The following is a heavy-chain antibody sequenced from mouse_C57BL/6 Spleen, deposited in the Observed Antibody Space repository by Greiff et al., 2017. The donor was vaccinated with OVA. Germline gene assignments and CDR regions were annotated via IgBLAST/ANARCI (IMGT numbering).Heavy chain of an antibody. V-gene: IGHV6-6*01. Sequence: EVQLVESGGGLVQPGGSMKLSCAASGFTFSDAWMDWVRQSPEKGLEWVAEIRNKANNHATYYAESVKGRFTISRDDSKSSVYLQMNSLRAEDTGIYYCTRDGYYPGPWFAYWGQGTLVTVSA. CDR3: TRDGYYPGPWFAY. CDR1: GFTFSDAW. CDR2: IRNKANNHAT. J-gene: IGHJ3*01. D-gene: IGHD2-3*01.